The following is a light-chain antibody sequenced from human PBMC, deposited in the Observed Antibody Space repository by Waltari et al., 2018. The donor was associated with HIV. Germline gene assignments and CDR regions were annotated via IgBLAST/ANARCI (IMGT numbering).Light chain of an antibody. Sequence: QSALTQPASVSGSPGQSLTISCTGTSSDVGGYNYVSWYQQHPGNAPKLIIYEVSYRPSGVSHRFSGSKSGNTASLTISGLQAEDEADYYCSSYTSSSTLYVFGTGTKVTVL. CDR3: SSYTSSSTLYV. V-gene: IGLV2-14*01. CDR1: SSDVGGYNY. CDR2: EVS. J-gene: IGLJ1*01.